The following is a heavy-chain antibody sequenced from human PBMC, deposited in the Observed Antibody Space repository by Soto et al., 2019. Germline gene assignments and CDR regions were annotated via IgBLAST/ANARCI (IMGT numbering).Heavy chain of an antibody. V-gene: IGHV1-18*01. CDR1: GYTFTSYG. Sequence: QVQLVQSGAEVKKPGASVKVSCKASGYTFTSYGISWVRQAPGQGLEWMGWISAYNGNTNYAQKLQGRVTMTTDPSTSTAYMALGSLRSDDTTVYYCASGKGVRFLEWLPDTNWFYPWGQGTLVTVSS. CDR2: ISAYNGNT. J-gene: IGHJ5*02. D-gene: IGHD3-3*01. CDR3: ASGKGVRFLEWLPDTNWFYP.